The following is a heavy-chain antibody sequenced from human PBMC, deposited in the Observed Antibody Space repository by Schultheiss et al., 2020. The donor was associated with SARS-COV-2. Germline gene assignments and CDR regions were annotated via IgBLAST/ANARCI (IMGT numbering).Heavy chain of an antibody. CDR2: ISGSGGST. Sequence: GGSLRLSCAASGFTFSSYAMSWVRQAPEKGLEWVSAISGSGGSTYYADSVKGRFTISRDNSKNTLYLQMNSLRAEDTAVYYCAKSGMITFGGVMGYWGQGTLVTVSS. CDR1: GFTFSSYA. CDR3: AKSGMITFGGVMGY. J-gene: IGHJ4*02. D-gene: IGHD3-16*01. V-gene: IGHV3-23*01.